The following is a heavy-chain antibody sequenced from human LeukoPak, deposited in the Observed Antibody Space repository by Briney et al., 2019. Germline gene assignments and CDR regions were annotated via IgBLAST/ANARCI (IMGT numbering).Heavy chain of an antibody. D-gene: IGHD6-13*01. V-gene: IGHV3-23*01. J-gene: IGHJ4*02. CDR3: AKDPGQPPGYFDY. CDR1: GFTFSSYA. Sequence: GGSLRLSCAASGFTFSSYAMSWVRQAPGKGLEWVSAISGSGGSTNYADSVKGRFTISRDNSKNTLYLQMNSLRAEDTAVYYCAKDPGQPPGYFDYWGQGTLVTVSS. CDR2: ISGSGGST.